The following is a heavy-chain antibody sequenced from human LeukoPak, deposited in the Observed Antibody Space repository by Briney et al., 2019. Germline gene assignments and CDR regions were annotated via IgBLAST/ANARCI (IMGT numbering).Heavy chain of an antibody. Sequence: ASVKVSCKTSGYTFTSNAMHWVRQAPGQRHEWMGWINAGNGNTKYSQEFQGRVTITRDTSASTTYMEVSSLRSEDMAVYYCARSSGGTHTYDYWGQGTLVTVSS. CDR1: GYTFTSNA. CDR3: ARSSGGTHTYDY. CDR2: INAGNGNT. D-gene: IGHD2-15*01. V-gene: IGHV1-3*03. J-gene: IGHJ4*02.